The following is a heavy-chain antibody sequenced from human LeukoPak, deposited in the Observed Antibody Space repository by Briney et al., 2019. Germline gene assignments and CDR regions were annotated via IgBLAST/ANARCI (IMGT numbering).Heavy chain of an antibody. J-gene: IGHJ4*02. CDR3: AKDRGYCSSTSCKNSKYYFDY. D-gene: IGHD2-2*01. CDR2: ISGSGGST. V-gene: IGHV3-23*01. CDR1: GFTFSSYA. Sequence: SGGSLRLSCAASGFTFSSYAMSWVRQAPGKGLEWVSAISGSGGSTYYADSVKGRFTISRDNSKNTLYLQMNSLRAEDTAVYYCAKDRGYCSSTSCKNSKYYFDYWGQGTLVTVSS.